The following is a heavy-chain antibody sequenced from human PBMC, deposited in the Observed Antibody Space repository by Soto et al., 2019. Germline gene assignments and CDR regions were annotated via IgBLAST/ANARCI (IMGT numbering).Heavy chain of an antibody. CDR2: IIPIFGTA. J-gene: IGHJ5*02. Sequence: SVKVSCKASGGTFSSYAISWVRQAPGQGLEWMGGIIPIFGTANYAQKFQGRVTITADESTSTAYMELSSLRSEDTAVYYCAGIYYDFWSGYPYNWFDPWGQGTLVPVSS. V-gene: IGHV1-69*01. D-gene: IGHD3-3*01. CDR3: AGIYYDFWSGYPYNWFDP. CDR1: GGTFSSYA.